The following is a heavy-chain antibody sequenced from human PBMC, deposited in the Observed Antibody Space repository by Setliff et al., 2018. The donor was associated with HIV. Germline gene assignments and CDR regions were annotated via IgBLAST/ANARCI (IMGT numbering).Heavy chain of an antibody. V-gene: IGHV4-61*02. CDR1: GGSISSGSYY. CDR3: ARDSGYHNGLDY. D-gene: IGHD3-22*01. J-gene: IGHJ4*02. Sequence: SETLSLTCTVSGGSISSGSYYWSWIRQPAGGRLEWIGRIYTSGTTNYNPSLMSRVTISVDASKNQFSLKLSSVTAADTAMYYCARDSGYHNGLDYWGQGSLVTVSS. CDR2: IYTSGTT.